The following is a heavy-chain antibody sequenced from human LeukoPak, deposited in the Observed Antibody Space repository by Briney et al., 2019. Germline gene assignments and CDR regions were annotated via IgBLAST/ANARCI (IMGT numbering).Heavy chain of an antibody. Sequence: SETLSLTCTVSGGSISSYYWSWIRQPPGKGLEWIGYIYYSGYTNYNPSLKSRVTISVDTSKNQFSLKLSSVTAADTAVYYCAWARGYSYGYPDYWGQGTLVTVSS. CDR2: IYYSGYT. CDR1: GGSISSYY. V-gene: IGHV4-59*08. J-gene: IGHJ4*02. CDR3: AWARGYSYGYPDY. D-gene: IGHD5-18*01.